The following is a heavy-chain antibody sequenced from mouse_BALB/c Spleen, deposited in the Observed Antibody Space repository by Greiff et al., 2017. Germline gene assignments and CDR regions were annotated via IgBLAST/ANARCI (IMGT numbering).Heavy chain of an antibody. CDR3: TGGYDTVFAY. CDR2: INPSTGYT. V-gene: IGHV1-7*01. Sequence: QVQLQQSGAELAKPGASVKMSCKASGYTFTSYWMHWVKQRPGQGLEWIGYINPSTGYTEYNQKFKDKATLTADKSSSTAYMQLSSLTSEDSAVYYCTGGYDTVFAYWGQGTLVTVSA. J-gene: IGHJ3*01. D-gene: IGHD2-2*01. CDR1: GYTFTSYW.